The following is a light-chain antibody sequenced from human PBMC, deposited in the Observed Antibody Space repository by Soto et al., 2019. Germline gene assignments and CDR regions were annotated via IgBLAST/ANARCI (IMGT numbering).Light chain of an antibody. V-gene: IGKV1-39*01. J-gene: IGKJ2*01. Sequence: DIRMTQSPSSLSASVGDRVTITCRTSQSISSYLNWYQQKPGKAPKLLIYAASSLHSGVPSRFSGSGSGTDFTLTISSLQPEDFATDYCQQSYSTPYTFGQGTRLEIK. CDR3: QQSYSTPYT. CDR1: QSISSY. CDR2: AAS.